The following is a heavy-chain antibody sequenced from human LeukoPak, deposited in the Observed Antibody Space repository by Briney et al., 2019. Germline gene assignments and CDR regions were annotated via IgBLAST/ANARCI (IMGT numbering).Heavy chain of an antibody. Sequence: GASVKVSCKASGYTFTSFGITWVRQAPGQGLEWMGWISAYNGNTNYAQKLQGRVTMTTDASTSTAYMELRSLRSDDTAVYYCARDPDDHYDTPGMDYWGQGTLVTVSS. CDR3: ARDPDDHYDTPGMDY. CDR2: ISAYNGNT. V-gene: IGHV1-18*01. J-gene: IGHJ4*02. D-gene: IGHD3-22*01. CDR1: GYTFTSFG.